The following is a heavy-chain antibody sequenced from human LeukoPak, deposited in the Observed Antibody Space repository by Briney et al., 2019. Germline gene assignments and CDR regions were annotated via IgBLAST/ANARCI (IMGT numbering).Heavy chain of an antibody. D-gene: IGHD6-13*01. CDR1: GGSVSSGNYY. J-gene: IGHJ4*02. CDR3: AREMEDSSSWYFD. V-gene: IGHV4-61*01. CDR2: IYYSGST. Sequence: PSETLSLTCTVSGGSVSSGNYYWSWIRQPPGKGLEWIGYIYYSGSTNYNPSLKSRVTISVNTSKNQFSLKLSSVTAADTAVYYCAREMEDSSSWYFDWGQGTLVTVSS.